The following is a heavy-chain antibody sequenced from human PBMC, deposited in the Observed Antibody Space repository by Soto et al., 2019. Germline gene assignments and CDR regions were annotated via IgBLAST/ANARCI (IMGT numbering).Heavy chain of an antibody. V-gene: IGHV3-23*01. CDR3: AKVVVPAAGPNWFDP. CDR1: GFTFSSSA. D-gene: IGHD2-2*01. Sequence: PGGCLRLSCAASGFTFSSSAVSWVLQAPRKGLEKVSAISGSGGSTYYADSVKGRFTISRDNSKNTLYLQMNSLRAEDTAVYYCAKVVVPAAGPNWFDPRGQGTLLTVSS. CDR2: ISGSGGST. J-gene: IGHJ5*02.